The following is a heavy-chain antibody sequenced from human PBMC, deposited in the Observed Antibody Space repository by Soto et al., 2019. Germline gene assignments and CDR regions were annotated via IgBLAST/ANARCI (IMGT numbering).Heavy chain of an antibody. V-gene: IGHV3-30*04. CDR1: GFTFSSYA. D-gene: IGHD4-17*01. J-gene: IGHJ3*01. CDR2: ISYYGSNK. CDR3: ARDPNGDYLGAFDF. Sequence: GGSLRLSCAASGFTFSSYAMHWVRQAPGKGLEWVAVISYYGSNKYYADSVKGRFTISRDNSKNTLYLQMNSLRAEDTVVYYCARDPNGDYLGAFDFWGQKTMVTVSS.